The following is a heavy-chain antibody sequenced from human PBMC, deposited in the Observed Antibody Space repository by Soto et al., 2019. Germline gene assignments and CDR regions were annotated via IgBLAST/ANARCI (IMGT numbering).Heavy chain of an antibody. CDR2: INHSGST. CDR3: ARSYYDFWSGYSSDYYYYYMDV. Sequence: SETLSLTCAVYGGSFSGYYWSWIRQPPGKGLEWIGEINHSGSTNYNPSLKSRVTISVDTSKNQFSLKLSSVTAADTAVYYCARSYYDFWSGYSSDYYYYYMDVWGKGTTVTVSS. V-gene: IGHV4-34*01. J-gene: IGHJ6*03. CDR1: GGSFSGYY. D-gene: IGHD3-3*01.